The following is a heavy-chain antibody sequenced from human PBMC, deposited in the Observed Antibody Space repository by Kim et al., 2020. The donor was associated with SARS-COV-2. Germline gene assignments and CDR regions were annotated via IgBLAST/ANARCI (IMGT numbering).Heavy chain of an antibody. V-gene: IGHV3-23*01. CDR2: ISGSGGST. CDR1: GFTFSSYA. Sequence: GGSLRLSCAASGFTFSSYAMSWVRQAPGKGLEWVSDISGSGGSTYYADSVKGRFTISRDNSKNTLYLQMNSLRAEDTAVYYCAKTNQVLRYFDWLPYYIDYWGQGTLVTVSS. CDR3: AKTNQVLRYFDWLPYYIDY. J-gene: IGHJ4*02. D-gene: IGHD3-9*01.